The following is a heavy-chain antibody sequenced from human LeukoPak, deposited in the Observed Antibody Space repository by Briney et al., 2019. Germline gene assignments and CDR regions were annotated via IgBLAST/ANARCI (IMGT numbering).Heavy chain of an antibody. Sequence: SETLSLTCTVSGGSISSYYWSWIRQPPGKGLEWIGYTYYSGSTNYNPSLKSRVTISVDTSKNQFSLKLSSVTAADTAVYYCARDDGSSWPDGDYWGQGTLVTVSS. CDR1: GGSISSYY. CDR3: ARDDGSSWPDGDY. CDR2: TYYSGST. V-gene: IGHV4-59*12. D-gene: IGHD6-13*01. J-gene: IGHJ4*02.